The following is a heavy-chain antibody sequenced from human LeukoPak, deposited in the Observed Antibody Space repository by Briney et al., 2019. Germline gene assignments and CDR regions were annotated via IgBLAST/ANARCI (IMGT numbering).Heavy chain of an antibody. J-gene: IGHJ6*03. CDR2: ISNNGKT. Sequence: SETLSLTCTVSGDSICSSSWPGIRQSPGKGLESLGFISNNGKTKYKSSFEGRVSMSLDTAKSQFSLTLSSVTAADTAVYFCARRIYSGTVRHLLYSFMDVWGKGTTVIVS. V-gene: IGHV4-59*08. CDR1: GDSICSSS. CDR3: ARRIYSGTVRHLLYSFMDV. D-gene: IGHD2-21*01.